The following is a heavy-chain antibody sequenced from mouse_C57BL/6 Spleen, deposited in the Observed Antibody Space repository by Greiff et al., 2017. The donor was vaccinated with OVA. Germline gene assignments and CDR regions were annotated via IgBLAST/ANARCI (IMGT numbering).Heavy chain of an antibody. CDR1: GYSFTGYY. CDR2: INPSTGGT. J-gene: IGHJ2*01. V-gene: IGHV1-42*01. Sequence: EVQLVESGPELVKPGASVKISCKASGYSFTGYYMNWVKQSPEKSLEWIGEINPSTGGTTYNQKFKAKATLTVDKSSSTAYMQLKSLTSEDSAVYYCARSGSNYGGGLDYWGQGTTLTVSS. D-gene: IGHD2-5*01. CDR3: ARSGSNYGGGLDY.